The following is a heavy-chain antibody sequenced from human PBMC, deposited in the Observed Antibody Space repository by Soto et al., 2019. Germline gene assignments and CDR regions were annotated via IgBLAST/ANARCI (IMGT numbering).Heavy chain of an antibody. J-gene: IGHJ5*02. Sequence: GGSLSLSCAASGFTFSSYAMHWVRQAPGKGLEWVAVISYDGSNKYYADSVKGRFTISRDNSKNTLYLQMNSLRAEDTAVYYCATVFGIEYYEFSGWFDPWGQGTLVTVSS. CDR3: ATVFGIEYYEFSGWFDP. V-gene: IGHV3-30-3*01. CDR1: GFTFSSYA. CDR2: ISYDGSNK. D-gene: IGHD3-22*01.